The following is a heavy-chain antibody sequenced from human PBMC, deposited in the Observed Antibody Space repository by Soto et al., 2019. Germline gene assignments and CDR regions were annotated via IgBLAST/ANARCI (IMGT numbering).Heavy chain of an antibody. V-gene: IGHV3-23*01. CDR1: GFTFSSYA. D-gene: IGHD6-6*01. CDR2: ISGSDDST. CDR3: AKRSSSSTFDY. J-gene: IGHJ4*02. Sequence: EVQLLESGGGLVQPGESLRLSCAASGFTFSSYAMSWVRQAPGKGLERVSVISGSDDSTYYADSVKGRFTISRDNSKNTLYLQMNSLRDEDTAVYYCAKRSSSSTFDYWGQGTLVTVSS.